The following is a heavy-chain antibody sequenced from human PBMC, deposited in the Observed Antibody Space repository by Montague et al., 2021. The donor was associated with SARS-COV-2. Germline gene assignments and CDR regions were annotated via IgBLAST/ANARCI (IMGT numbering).Heavy chain of an antibody. V-gene: IGHV4-61*02. CDR2: VYASGNT. CDR3: IRGLASVDS. J-gene: IGHJ5*01. Sequence: TLSLTCTVSGGSISSGCYYWSWNRQPAGKELDWIGRVYASGNTNYNPTLKRRVTISLDTSKNQFSMSLGSVAAAATVFYYCIRGLASVDSWGRGTLVTVSS. CDR1: GGSISSGCYY.